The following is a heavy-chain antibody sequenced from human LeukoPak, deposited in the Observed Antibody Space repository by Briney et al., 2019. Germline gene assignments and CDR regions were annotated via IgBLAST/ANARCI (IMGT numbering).Heavy chain of an antibody. Sequence: ASVKVSCKASGYTFSDYFMHWVRQAPGQGLEWMGWINPNSGDTNYAQKFQGRVTMTRDTSISTVYMELSSLRSDDTAVYYCAKGRLSGGYNRFDYWGLGTLVTVSS. J-gene: IGHJ4*02. V-gene: IGHV1-2*02. CDR2: INPNSGDT. CDR3: AKGRLSGGYNRFDY. D-gene: IGHD1-26*01. CDR1: GYTFSDYF.